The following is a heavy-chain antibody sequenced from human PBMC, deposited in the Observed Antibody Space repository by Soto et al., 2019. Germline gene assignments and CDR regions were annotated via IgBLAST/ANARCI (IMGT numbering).Heavy chain of an antibody. D-gene: IGHD3-10*01. CDR3: ARDWDSSGLFDP. V-gene: IGHV4-59*01. Sequence: SETLSLTCSVSGASITTYYWSWVRQPPGKGLEWIGSISYSGSTKYNPSLESRVMISLDTSKNQFSLRLTSVTAADTALYYCARDWDSSGLFDPWGQGALVTVSS. CDR2: ISYSGST. CDR1: GASITTYY. J-gene: IGHJ5*02.